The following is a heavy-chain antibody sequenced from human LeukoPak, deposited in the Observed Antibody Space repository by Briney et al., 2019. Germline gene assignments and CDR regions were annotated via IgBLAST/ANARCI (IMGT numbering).Heavy chain of an antibody. V-gene: IGHV4-39*07. D-gene: IGHD6-13*01. Sequence: PSETLSLTCTVSGGSISSSSYYWGWIRQPPGKGLEWIGSIYYSGSTYYNPSLKSRVTISVDTSKNQFSLKLSSVTAADTAVYCCAEVAHPLIAAAGRGIFQHWGQGTLVTVSS. CDR2: IYYSGST. J-gene: IGHJ1*01. CDR3: AEVAHPLIAAAGRGIFQH. CDR1: GGSISSSSYY.